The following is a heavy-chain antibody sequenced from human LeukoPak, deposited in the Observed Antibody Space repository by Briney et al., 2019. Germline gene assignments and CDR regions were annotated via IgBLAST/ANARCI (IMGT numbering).Heavy chain of an antibody. V-gene: IGHV3-30*03. J-gene: IGHJ4*02. CDR2: ISYDGSNK. Sequence: PGGSLRLSCAASGFTFSSYGMHWVRQAPGKGLEWVAVISYDGSNKYYADSVKGRFTISRDNAKNSVYLQMDSLRAEDTAVYNCAREPSYTSSWYTSCGYWGQGTLVTVSS. CDR3: AREPSYTSSWYTSCGY. D-gene: IGHD6-13*01. CDR1: GFTFSSYG.